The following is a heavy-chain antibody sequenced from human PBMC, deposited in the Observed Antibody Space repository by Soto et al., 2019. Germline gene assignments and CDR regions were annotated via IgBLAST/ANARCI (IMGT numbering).Heavy chain of an antibody. J-gene: IGHJ6*02. CDR1: GYTFTSYG. CDR3: ARGSGYYYDSSGYYGPVDYYYGMDV. Sequence: ASVKVSCKASGYTFTSYGISWVRQAPGQGIEWMGLISAYNGNTNYAQKLQGRVTMTTDTSTSTAYMELRSLRSDDTAVYYCARGSGYYYDSSGYYGPVDYYYGMDVWGQGTTVTVSS. V-gene: IGHV1-18*01. CDR2: ISAYNGNT. D-gene: IGHD3-22*01.